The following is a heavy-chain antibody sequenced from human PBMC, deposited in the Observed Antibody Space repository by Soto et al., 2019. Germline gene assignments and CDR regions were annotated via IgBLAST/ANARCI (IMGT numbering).Heavy chain of an antibody. J-gene: IGHJ4*02. CDR3: ARSVAVPGAHIDY. Sequence: SETLSLTCSVSGGSISGSYWSWIRQFPGKGLEWLGYVYYTGSTNYSPSLRSRVSISVDTSKNEFSLRLSSVTAADTAVYFCARSVAVPGAHIDYWGQGTQVTV. CDR1: GGSISGSY. V-gene: IGHV4-59*01. CDR2: VYYTGST. D-gene: IGHD6-19*01.